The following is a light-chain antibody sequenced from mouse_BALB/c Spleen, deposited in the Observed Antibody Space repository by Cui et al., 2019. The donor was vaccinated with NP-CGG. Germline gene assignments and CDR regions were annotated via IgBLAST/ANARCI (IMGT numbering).Light chain of an antibody. V-gene: IGLV1*01. Sequence: QAVVTRTSALTTSPGETVTLTGRSSTGAVTTSNYANWVQEKPDHLFTGLIGGTNNRAPGVPARFSGSLIGDKAALTITGAQTEDEAIYFCALWYSNHWVFGGGTKLTVL. J-gene: IGLJ1*01. CDR2: GTN. CDR1: TGAVTTSNY. CDR3: ALWYSNHWV.